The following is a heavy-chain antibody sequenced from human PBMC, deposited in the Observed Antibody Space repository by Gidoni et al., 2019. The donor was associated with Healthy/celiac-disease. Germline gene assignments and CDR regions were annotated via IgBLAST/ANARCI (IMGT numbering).Heavy chain of an antibody. V-gene: IGHV1-69*01. CDR2: IIPIFGTA. Sequence: QVQLVQSGAEVKKPGSSVKVSCKASGGPFSSYAISWVRQAPGQGLEWMGGIIPIFGTANYAQKFQCRVTITADESTSTAYMELSSLRSEDTAVYYCASGRFLEWLHYFDYWGQGTLVTVSS. CDR3: ASGRFLEWLHYFDY. CDR1: GGPFSSYA. J-gene: IGHJ4*02. D-gene: IGHD3-3*01.